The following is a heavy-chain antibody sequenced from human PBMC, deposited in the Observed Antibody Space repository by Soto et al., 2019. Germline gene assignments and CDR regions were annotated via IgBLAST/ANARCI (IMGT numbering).Heavy chain of an antibody. D-gene: IGHD2-21*01. Sequence: QVQLVQSGAEEKKPGASVKVSCKASGYTFTSYAMHWVRQAPAQRLEWMGWMNAGNGNTKYSQKCRGRVAITTDTSASPAYMELNSLTSEDTAVYYCARGGEPIDYWGQGTLVTVSS. J-gene: IGHJ4*02. V-gene: IGHV1-3*05. CDR1: GYTFTSYA. CDR3: ARGGEPIDY. CDR2: MNAGNGNT.